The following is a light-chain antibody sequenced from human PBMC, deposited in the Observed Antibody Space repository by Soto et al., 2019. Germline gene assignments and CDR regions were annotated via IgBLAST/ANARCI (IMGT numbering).Light chain of an antibody. J-gene: IGKJ1*01. V-gene: IGKV1-5*03. CDR2: KAS. Sequence: DIQMTQSPSTLSGSVGDRVTITCRASQTISSWLAWYQQKPGKAPKLLIYKASTLKSGVPSRFSGSGSGTEFTLTISSLQPEDFATYYCQQYNSYWTFGQGTKV. CDR1: QTISSW. CDR3: QQYNSYWT.